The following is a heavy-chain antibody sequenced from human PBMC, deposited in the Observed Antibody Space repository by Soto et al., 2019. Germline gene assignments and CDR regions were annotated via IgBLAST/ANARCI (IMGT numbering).Heavy chain of an antibody. CDR2: INAGNGNT. D-gene: IGHD6-13*01. Sequence: ASVKCSFKASGYTFSSYSRQWLRQARGQRLEWMGWINAGNGNTKYSQKFQGRVTITSDSSASTAYMELRSLKSEDTAVYYCERLSSTWPYYYGMDVWGQGTTVTVS. CDR1: GYTFSSYS. J-gene: IGHJ6*02. V-gene: IGHV1-3*01. CDR3: ERLSSTWPYYYGMDV.